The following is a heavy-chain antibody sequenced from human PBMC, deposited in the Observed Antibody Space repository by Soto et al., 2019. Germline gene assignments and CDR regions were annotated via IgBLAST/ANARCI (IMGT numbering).Heavy chain of an antibody. D-gene: IGHD3-22*01. J-gene: IGHJ6*02. CDR2: ISSSSSYT. Sequence: GGSLRLSCAASGFTFSDYYMSWIRQAPGKGLEWVSYISSSSSYTNYADSVKGRFTISRDNAKNSLYLQMNSLRAEDTAVYYCARAPDYYDSSGYLYGMDVWGQGTTVTVS. CDR3: ARAPDYYDSSGYLYGMDV. V-gene: IGHV3-11*06. CDR1: GFTFSDYY.